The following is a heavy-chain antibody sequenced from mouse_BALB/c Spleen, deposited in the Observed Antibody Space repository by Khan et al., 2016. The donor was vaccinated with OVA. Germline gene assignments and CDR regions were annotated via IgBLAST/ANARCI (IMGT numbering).Heavy chain of an antibody. CDR1: GYTFTNYV. Sequence: EVQLQESGPELEKPGASVKMSCKASGYTFTNYVLHWVKQKPGQGLEWIGYINPYNGGTKYNEKFKGKVTLALDKSSITAYIDISSLTSEDSAVYYCAGGNWQSYYFDYWGQGTTLTLSS. CDR2: INPYNGGT. V-gene: IGHV1S136*01. CDR3: AGGNWQSYYFDY. J-gene: IGHJ2*01. D-gene: IGHD4-1*01.